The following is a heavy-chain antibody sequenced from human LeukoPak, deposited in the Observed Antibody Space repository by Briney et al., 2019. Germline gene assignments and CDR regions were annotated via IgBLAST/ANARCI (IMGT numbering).Heavy chain of an antibody. D-gene: IGHD1-26*01. V-gene: IGHV4-39*01. J-gene: IGHJ4*02. CDR1: GGSVSSSFYY. CDR3: ANAASYSVDY. Sequence: SETLSLTRTVSGGSVSSSFYYWGWIRQPPGKGLEWIGSMYFSGSTHYNPSLKSRVTISVDTSKNQFSLKLTSVTAADTAVYYCANAASYSVDYWGQGTLVTVSS. CDR2: MYFSGST.